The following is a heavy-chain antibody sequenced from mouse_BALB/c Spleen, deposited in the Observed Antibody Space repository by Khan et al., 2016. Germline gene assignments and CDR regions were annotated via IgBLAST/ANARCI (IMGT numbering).Heavy chain of an antibody. Sequence: EVELVESGGDLVKPGGSLKLSCAASGFTFSTYAMSWVGQTPDKRLEWVATISSGGRYTYYPDSVKGRFTISRDNAKNTLYLHMISLKSEDTAMYYCARHGGYDYDDVMDYWGQGTSVTVSS. V-gene: IGHV5-6*01. CDR2: ISSGGRYT. D-gene: IGHD2-4*01. J-gene: IGHJ4*01. CDR1: GFTFSTYA. CDR3: ARHGGYDYDDVMDY.